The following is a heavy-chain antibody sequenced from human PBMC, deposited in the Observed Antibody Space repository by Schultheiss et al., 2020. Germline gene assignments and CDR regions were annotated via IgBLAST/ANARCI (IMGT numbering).Heavy chain of an antibody. V-gene: IGHV1-18*04. CDR2: ISAYNGNT. D-gene: IGHD1-1*01. Sequence: SVKVSCKASGYTFTGYYMHWVRQAPGQGLEWMGWISAYNGNTNYAQKLQGRVTMTTDTSTSTAYMELRSLRSDDTAVYYCARGPNWIFDYWGQGTLVTVSS. J-gene: IGHJ4*02. CDR1: GYTFTGYY. CDR3: ARGPNWIFDY.